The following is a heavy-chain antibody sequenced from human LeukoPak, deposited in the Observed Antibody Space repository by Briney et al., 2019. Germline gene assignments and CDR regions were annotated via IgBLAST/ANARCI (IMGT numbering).Heavy chain of an antibody. CDR1: GFTFSSYG. CDR2: ISYDGSNK. J-gene: IGHJ4*02. CDR3: AKASITIFGVVIPFFDY. D-gene: IGHD3-3*01. V-gene: IGHV3-30*18. Sequence: GGSLRLSCAASGFTFSSYGMHWVRPAPGKGLEWVAVISYDGSNKYYADSVKGRFTISRDNSKNTLYLQMNSLRAEDTAVYYCAKASITIFGVVIPFFDYWGQGTLVTVSS.